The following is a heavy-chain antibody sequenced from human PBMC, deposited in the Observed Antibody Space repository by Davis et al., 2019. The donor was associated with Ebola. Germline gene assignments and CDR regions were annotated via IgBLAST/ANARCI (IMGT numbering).Heavy chain of an antibody. CDR1: GFTFSSYS. D-gene: IGHD2-8*01. J-gene: IGHJ6*02. Sequence: PGGSLRLSCAASGFTFSSYSMNWVRQAPGKGLEWVSSISSSSSYIYYADSVKGRFTISRDNAKNSLFLQMNSLRAEDTALYYCTRGLYGYGMDVWGPGTTVTVSS. V-gene: IGHV3-21*01. CDR2: ISSSSSYI. CDR3: TRGLYGYGMDV.